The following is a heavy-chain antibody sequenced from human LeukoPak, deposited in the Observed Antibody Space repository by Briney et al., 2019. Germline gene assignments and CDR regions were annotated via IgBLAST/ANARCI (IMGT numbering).Heavy chain of an antibody. V-gene: IGHV1-69*06. Sequence: SVKVSCKASGGTFSSYAISWVRQAPGQGLEWMGGIIPIFGTGNYAQKFQGRVTITADKSTSTAYMELSSLRSEDTAVYYCASADSGWYLDWGQGTLVTVSS. J-gene: IGHJ4*02. CDR1: GGTFSSYA. CDR2: IIPIFGTG. CDR3: ASADSGWYLD. D-gene: IGHD6-19*01.